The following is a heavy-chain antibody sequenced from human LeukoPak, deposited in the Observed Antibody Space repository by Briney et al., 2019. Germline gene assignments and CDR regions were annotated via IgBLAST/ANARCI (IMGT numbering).Heavy chain of an antibody. J-gene: IGHJ4*02. CDR1: GHSFTTYH. V-gene: IGHV1-8*03. CDR3: ARTTYLTASGYDC. D-gene: IGHD2-21*02. Sequence: ASVKVSCKTSGHSFTTYHINWVRQASGQGLEWLGWMNPYTGDRGYAQRFQGRLSITSDTSISTAYMELGSLKSDDTAVYFCARTTYLTASGYDCWGQGTLVTVSS. CDR2: MNPYTGDR.